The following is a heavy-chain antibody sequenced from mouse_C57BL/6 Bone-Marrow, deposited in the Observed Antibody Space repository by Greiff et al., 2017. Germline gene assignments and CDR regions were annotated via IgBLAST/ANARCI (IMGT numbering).Heavy chain of an antibody. Sequence: VQLQQSGAELVRPGASVKLSCTASGFNIKDDYMNWVKQRPEQGLEWIGWIDPENGDTEYASKFQGKATITADTSSNTAYLQLSSLTSEDTAVYYCTNGGMDYWGQGTSVTVSS. CDR2: IDPENGDT. V-gene: IGHV14-4*01. CDR1: GFNIKDDY. CDR3: TNGGMDY. J-gene: IGHJ4*01.